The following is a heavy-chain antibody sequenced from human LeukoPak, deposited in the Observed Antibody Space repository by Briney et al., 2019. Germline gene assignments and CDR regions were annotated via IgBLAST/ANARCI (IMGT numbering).Heavy chain of an antibody. CDR1: GGSISSSNYY. Sequence: PSETLSLTCTVSGGSISSSNYYWGWIRQPPGKGLEWIGSIYYTGSTYYNPSLKSRVTISVDASKNQFSLKLSSVTAADTAVYYCARRLVELYYGSGSYYSPWGQGTLVTVSS. CDR2: IYYTGST. J-gene: IGHJ5*02. V-gene: IGHV4-39*01. D-gene: IGHD3-10*01. CDR3: ARRLVELYYGSGSYYSP.